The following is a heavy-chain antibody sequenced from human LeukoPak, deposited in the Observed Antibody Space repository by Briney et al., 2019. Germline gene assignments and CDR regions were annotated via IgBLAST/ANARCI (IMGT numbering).Heavy chain of an antibody. CDR2: ISSSSGYI. D-gene: IGHD5-18*01. J-gene: IGHJ4*02. Sequence: GGTLRLSCAASGFTFSSYSMNWVRQAPGKGLEWVSSISSSSGYIYYADSVKGRFTISRDNAKNSLYLQMNSLRAEDTAVYYCARGGVGYSYGFDYWGQGTLVTVSS. V-gene: IGHV3-21*01. CDR3: ARGGVGYSYGFDY. CDR1: GFTFSSYS.